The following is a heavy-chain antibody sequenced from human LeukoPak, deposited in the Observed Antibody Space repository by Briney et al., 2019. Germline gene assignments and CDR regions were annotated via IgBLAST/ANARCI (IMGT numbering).Heavy chain of an antibody. Sequence: GGSLRLSCAASGLTVSSNYMSWVRQAPGKGLEWVSVIYSGGSTYYAGSVKGRFTISRDNSKNTLYLQMNSLRAEDTAVYYCAKETMVRGVGYYYGMDVWGQGTTVTVS. D-gene: IGHD3-10*01. CDR3: AKETMVRGVGYYYGMDV. CDR2: IYSGGST. J-gene: IGHJ6*02. V-gene: IGHV3-53*01. CDR1: GLTVSSNY.